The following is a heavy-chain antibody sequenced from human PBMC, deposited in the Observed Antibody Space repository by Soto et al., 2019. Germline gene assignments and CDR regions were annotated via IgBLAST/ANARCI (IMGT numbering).Heavy chain of an antibody. J-gene: IGHJ4*02. CDR3: ARRSWAPYYYDSSGYYPFDY. CDR1: GGSFSGYY. D-gene: IGHD3-22*01. CDR2: INHSGST. Sequence: ETLSLTCAVYGGSFSGYYWSWIRQPPGKGLEWIGEINHSGSTNYNPSLKSRVTISVDTSKNQFSLKLSSVTAADTAVYYCARRSWAPYYYDSSGYYPFDYWGQGTLVTVSS. V-gene: IGHV4-34*01.